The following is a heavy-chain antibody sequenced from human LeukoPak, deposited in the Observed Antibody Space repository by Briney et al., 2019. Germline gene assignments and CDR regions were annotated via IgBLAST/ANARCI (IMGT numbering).Heavy chain of an antibody. J-gene: IGHJ4*02. Sequence: GGSLRLSCVASVYTFSNYAMSRVRQAPGKGLEWVSSIDSGGGSTYYADSVKGRFTISRDNSKNTLYLQMNSLRAEDTAIYYCARAHGSGYRYYWGLGTLVTVSS. CDR3: ARAHGSGYRYY. D-gene: IGHD3-22*01. CDR2: IDSGGGST. V-gene: IGHV3-23*01. CDR1: VYTFSNYA.